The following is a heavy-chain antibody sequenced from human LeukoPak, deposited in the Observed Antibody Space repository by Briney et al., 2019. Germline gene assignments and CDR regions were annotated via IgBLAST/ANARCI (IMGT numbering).Heavy chain of an antibody. V-gene: IGHV6-1*01. J-gene: IGHJ4*02. CDR1: GDSVSSKSAS. CDR2: TYSRSEWFN. Sequence: SQTLSLTCAISGDSVSSKSASWNWIRQSPSRGLEWLGRTYSRSEWFNDYALSVKSRITVNPDTSKNQFSLHLTSVTPDDTAVYYCARGTGSLDYWGQGTLVTVSS. CDR3: ARGTGSLDY. D-gene: IGHD1-26*01.